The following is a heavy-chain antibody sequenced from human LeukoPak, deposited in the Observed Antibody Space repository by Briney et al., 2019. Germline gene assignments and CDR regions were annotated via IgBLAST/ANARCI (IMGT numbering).Heavy chain of an antibody. J-gene: IGHJ4*02. V-gene: IGHV3-21*01. CDR1: GFTFSSYS. CDR2: ISSSSSYI. Sequence: GGSRRLSCAASGFTFSSYSMNWVRQAPGKGLEWVSSISSSSSYIYYADSVKGRFTISRDNAKNSLYLQMNSLRAEDTAVYYCASSYDFWSGGDHYYFDYWGQGTLVTVSS. D-gene: IGHD3-3*01. CDR3: ASSYDFWSGGDHYYFDY.